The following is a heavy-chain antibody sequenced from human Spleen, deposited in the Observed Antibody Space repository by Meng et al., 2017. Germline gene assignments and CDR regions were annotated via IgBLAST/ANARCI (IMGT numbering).Heavy chain of an antibody. CDR3: AAGGDYVSNSVGYFFDH. V-gene: IGHV1-2*06. J-gene: IGHJ4*02. CDR1: GYRFTSFH. CDR2: IKTDSGRT. D-gene: IGHD3-16*01. Sequence: ASVKVSCKTSGYRFTSFHLHWLRQAPGQGLEWLGRIKTDSGRTNFALKFQGRVTLTRDTSTSTAYMEVRRLNPDDTAVYFCAAGGDYVSNSVGYFFDHWGQGTLVTVSS.